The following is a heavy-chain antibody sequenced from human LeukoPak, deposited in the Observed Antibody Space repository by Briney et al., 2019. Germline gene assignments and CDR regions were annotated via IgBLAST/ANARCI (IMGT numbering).Heavy chain of an antibody. Sequence: PGGSLRLSCAASGFTFSSYAMSWVRQAPGKGLEWVSAISGSGGSTYYADSVKGRFTISRDNSKTTLYLQMTSLRAEDTAVYYCAKDSRGITIFGVVIVEHYYYYYGMDVWGQGTTVTVSS. J-gene: IGHJ6*02. D-gene: IGHD3-3*01. CDR1: GFTFSSYA. CDR2: ISGSGGST. CDR3: AKDSRGITIFGVVIVEHYYYYYGMDV. V-gene: IGHV3-23*01.